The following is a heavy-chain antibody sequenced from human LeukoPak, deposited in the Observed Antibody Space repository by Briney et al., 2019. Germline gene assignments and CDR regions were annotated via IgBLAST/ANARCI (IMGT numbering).Heavy chain of an antibody. J-gene: IGHJ4*02. CDR3: ARQGYTASYYFLDF. CDR2: IYATGST. CDR1: GDFIRSYW. Sequence: PSETLSLTCDVSGDFIRSYWWGWVRQPAGKGLEWIGRIYATGSTKFNPSLKSRLTMSMDTSTNPLSLKLSLRLTSVTAADTAVYFCARQGYTASYYFLDFWSQGTLVTVSP. D-gene: IGHD1-26*01. V-gene: IGHV4-4*07.